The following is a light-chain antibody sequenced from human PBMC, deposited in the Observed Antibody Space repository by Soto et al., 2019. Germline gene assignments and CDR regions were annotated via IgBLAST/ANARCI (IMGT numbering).Light chain of an antibody. J-gene: IGKJ3*01. V-gene: IGKV1-27*01. CDR1: QGISNY. Sequence: DIQMTQSPSSLSASVGDRVTITCRASQGISNYLAWYQQKPGKVPNLLIYAASTLQSGVPSRFSGSGSGTDFTFTISSLQPEDVATAYCQKYNSAPPGVTFGPGTKVDIK. CDR2: AAS. CDR3: QKYNSAPPGVT.